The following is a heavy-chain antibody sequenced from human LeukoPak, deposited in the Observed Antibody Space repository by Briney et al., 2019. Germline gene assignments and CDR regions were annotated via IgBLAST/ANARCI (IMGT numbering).Heavy chain of an antibody. J-gene: IGHJ4*02. CDR2: IYYSGST. CDR1: GVSISSGDYY. V-gene: IGHV4-30-4*08. CDR3: ARGSNYYDSSGYYIPDFDY. D-gene: IGHD3-22*01. Sequence: SETLSLTCTVSGVSISSGDYYWSWIRQPPGQGLEWLGYIYYSGSTYYNPSLKSRVTISVDTSKNQFSLKLSSVTAADTAVYYCARGSNYYDSSGYYIPDFDYWGQGTLVTVSS.